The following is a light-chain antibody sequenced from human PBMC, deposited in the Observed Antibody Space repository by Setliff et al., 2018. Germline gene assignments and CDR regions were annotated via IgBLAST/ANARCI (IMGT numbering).Light chain of an antibody. CDR1: SSNIGSNY. CDR3: AAWDDSLGWV. CDR2: RNN. V-gene: IGLV1-47*01. Sequence: QSVLAQPPSASGTPGQRVTISCSGSSSNIGSNYVYWYQQLPGTAPKLLIYRNNQRPSGVPDRFSGSKSGTSASLAISGLRSEDEADYYCAAWDDSLGWVVGGGTK. J-gene: IGLJ3*02.